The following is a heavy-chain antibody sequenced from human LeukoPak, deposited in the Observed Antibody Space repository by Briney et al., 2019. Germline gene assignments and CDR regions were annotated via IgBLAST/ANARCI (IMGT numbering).Heavy chain of an antibody. Sequence: SETLSLTCAVYGGSFSGYYWSWIRQPPGKGLEWIGEINHSGSTNYNPSRKSRVTISVDTSKNQFSLKLSSATAADTAVYYCARGRYCSGGSCYRFGFDPWGQGTLVTVSS. CDR1: GGSFSGYY. J-gene: IGHJ5*02. V-gene: IGHV4-34*01. CDR3: ARGRYCSGGSCYRFGFDP. CDR2: INHSGST. D-gene: IGHD2-15*01.